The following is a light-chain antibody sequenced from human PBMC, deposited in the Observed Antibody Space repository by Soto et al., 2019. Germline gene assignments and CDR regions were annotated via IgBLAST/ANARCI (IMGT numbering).Light chain of an antibody. CDR3: MHALQTPWT. CDR1: QSLLHSNGYNY. V-gene: IGKV2-28*01. CDR2: LGS. Sequence: DIVMTHSPLSLPVTPGEPASISCRSSQSLLHSNGYNYLDWYLQKPGQSPQLLIYLGSNRASGVPDRFSGSGSGTDFTLKISRVEAEDVGVYYCMHALQTPWTFGQGTKVEIK. J-gene: IGKJ1*01.